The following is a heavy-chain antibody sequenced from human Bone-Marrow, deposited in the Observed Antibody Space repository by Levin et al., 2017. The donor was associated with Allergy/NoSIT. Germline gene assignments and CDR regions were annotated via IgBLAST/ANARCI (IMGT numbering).Heavy chain of an antibody. CDR2: IYHSGST. CDR1: GGYISSYY. J-gene: IGHJ1*01. CDR3: VGGVGTTHFQH. D-gene: IGHD3-16*01. Sequence: PGGSLRLSCSVSGGYISSYYWSWIRQPPGKGLEWIAYIYHSGSTNYNPSLKSRVTISVDRSKKQFSLKLNSVTAADTAVYYCVGGVGTTHFQHWGQGTLVTVSS. V-gene: IGHV4-59*01.